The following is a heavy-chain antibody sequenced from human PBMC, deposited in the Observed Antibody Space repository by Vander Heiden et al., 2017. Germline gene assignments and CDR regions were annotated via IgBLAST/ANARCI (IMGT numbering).Heavy chain of an antibody. Sequence: QVQLQQWVAGLLKPSETLSLPCAVSAGSFSDYYWSWIRQPPGKGLEWIGEINHRGSTNYNPSLKSRVTISVDTSKNQFSLRLSSVTAADTAVYYCARQDSHGDFPFDYWGQGTLVTVSS. CDR2: INHRGST. V-gene: IGHV4-34*01. CDR1: AGSFSDYY. J-gene: IGHJ4*02. D-gene: IGHD2-21*01. CDR3: ARQDSHGDFPFDY.